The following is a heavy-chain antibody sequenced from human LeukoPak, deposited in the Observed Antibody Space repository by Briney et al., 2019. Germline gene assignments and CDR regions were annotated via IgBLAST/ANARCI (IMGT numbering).Heavy chain of an antibody. CDR2: IWYDGSNK. CDR1: GFIFSNYG. Sequence: GGSLRLSCAASGFIFSNYGMHWVRQAPGKGLEWGAVIWYDGSNKYYGDSVKGRITISRDNSKNTVHLQMNSLRDEDTAVYYCARDRVGYCSSTRCSTIEYWGQGTLVTVSS. V-gene: IGHV3-33*01. J-gene: IGHJ4*02. CDR3: ARDRVGYCSSTRCSTIEY. D-gene: IGHD2-2*01.